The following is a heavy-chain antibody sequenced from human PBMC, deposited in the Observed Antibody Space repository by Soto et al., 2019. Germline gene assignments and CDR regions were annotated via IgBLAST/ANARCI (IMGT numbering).Heavy chain of an antibody. CDR2: IIPILGIA. V-gene: IGHV1-69*02. D-gene: IGHD4-17*01. Sequence: QVQLVQSGAEVKKPGSSVKVSCKASGGTFSSYTISWVRQAPGQGLEWMGRIIPILGIANYAQKFQGRVTITADKSTSTAYMELSSLRSEDTAVYYCARCGGYGDQGLLDYWGQGTLVTVSS. CDR1: GGTFSSYT. CDR3: ARCGGYGDQGLLDY. J-gene: IGHJ4*02.